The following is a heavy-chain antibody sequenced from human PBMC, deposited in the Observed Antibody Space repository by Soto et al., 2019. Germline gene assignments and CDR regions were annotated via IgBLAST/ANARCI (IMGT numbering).Heavy chain of an antibody. J-gene: IGHJ4*02. CDR3: ARDEGGTTAIGG. Sequence: QVQLQESGPGLVKPSQTLSLTCTVSGGSISSGGYYWSWIRQHPGKGLEWIGYIYYSGSTYYNPSHKSRVXXXVXXSKNQFSLKLSSVTAADTAVYYCARDEGGTTAIGGWGQGTLVTVSS. D-gene: IGHD1-26*01. CDR2: IYYSGST. V-gene: IGHV4-31*03. CDR1: GGSISSGGYY.